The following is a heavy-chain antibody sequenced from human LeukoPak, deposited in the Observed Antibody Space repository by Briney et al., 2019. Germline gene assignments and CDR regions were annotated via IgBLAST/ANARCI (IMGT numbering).Heavy chain of an antibody. D-gene: IGHD3-10*01. CDR2: INPSGGST. CDR3: ARDNSRVEDYGSGSYPDY. CDR1: GYTFTSYY. V-gene: IGHV1-46*01. Sequence: ASVKVSCKASGYTFTSYYMHWVRQAPGQGLEWMGIINPSGGSTSYAQKFQGRVTMTRDTSTSTVYMELSSLRSEDTAVYYCARDNSRVEDYGSGSYPDYWGQGTLVTVSS. J-gene: IGHJ4*02.